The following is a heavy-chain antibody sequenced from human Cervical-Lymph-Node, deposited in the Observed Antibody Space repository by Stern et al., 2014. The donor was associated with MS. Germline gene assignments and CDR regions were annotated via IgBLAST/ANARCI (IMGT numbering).Heavy chain of an antibody. CDR2: NYQEGRT. V-gene: IGHV4-59*01. CDR3: ARVDYCSGGTCFSTSWFDP. CDR1: GGSFNNYY. Sequence: QVQLQESGPGLVKPSETLSLTCTVSGGSFNNYYWSWIRQPPGKGLEWIGHNYQEGRTKYNPSLKSRVTISLHTSKKQFSLRLTSVTAADTAVYYCARVDYCSGGTCFSTSWFDPWGQGTLVTVSS. J-gene: IGHJ5*02. D-gene: IGHD2-15*01.